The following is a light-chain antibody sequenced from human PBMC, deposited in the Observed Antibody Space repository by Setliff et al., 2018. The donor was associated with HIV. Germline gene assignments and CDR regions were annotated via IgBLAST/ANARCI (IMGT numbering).Light chain of an antibody. Sequence: SALTQSPSVSGAPGQRVTISCTGGSSNIGAGYDVHWYQQLPGTAPKILIYGNSNRPSGVPDRFSGSKSGTSASLAITGLQAEDEADYYCQSYDSSLSGSYVFGTGTKGTVL. V-gene: IGLV1-40*01. CDR1: SSNIGAGYD. J-gene: IGLJ1*01. CDR3: QSYDSSLSGSYV. CDR2: GNS.